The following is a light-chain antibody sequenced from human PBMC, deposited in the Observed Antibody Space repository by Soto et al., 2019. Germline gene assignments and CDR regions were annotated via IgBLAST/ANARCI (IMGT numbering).Light chain of an antibody. V-gene: IGKV1-33*01. CDR3: QQYDNVPLS. CDR1: QDINNY. J-gene: IGKJ4*01. CDR2: DAS. Sequence: DIQMTQSPSSLSASVGDRVTITCQASQDINNYLNWYQQKSGKAPKLLIYDASNLEPGVPSRFSGSGSGKHFTFPISSLQPEDIATYHCQQYDNVPLSFGGGTKVEIK.